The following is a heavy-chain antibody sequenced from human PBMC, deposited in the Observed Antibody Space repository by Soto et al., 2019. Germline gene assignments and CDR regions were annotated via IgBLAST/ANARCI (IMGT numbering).Heavy chain of an antibody. J-gene: IGHJ4*02. V-gene: IGHV4-34*01. CDR1: GGSFSGYY. CDR2: INHSGST. CDR3: AGPKRRFLEWLLYANFDY. D-gene: IGHD3-3*01. Sequence: SETLSLACAVYGGSFSGYYWSWIRQPPGKGLEWIGEINHSGSTNYNPSLKSRVTISVDTSKNQFSLKLSSVTAADTAVYYCAGPKRRFLEWLLYANFDYWGQGTLVTVSS.